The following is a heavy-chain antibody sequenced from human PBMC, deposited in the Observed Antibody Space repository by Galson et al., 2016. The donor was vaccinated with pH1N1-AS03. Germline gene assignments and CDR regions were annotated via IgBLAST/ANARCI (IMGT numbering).Heavy chain of an antibody. CDR3: AKDSSSNEQGY. D-gene: IGHD6-6*01. J-gene: IGHJ4*02. CDR1: GFTLSRSW. CDR2: INRDGSQK. Sequence: SLRLSCAASGFTLSRSWMSWVRQAPGKGLEWVANINRDGSQKNYVDSVKGRFTIPRDNAKSSLNLQMNSLSAEATAIYYCAKDSSSNEQGYWGPGTLVTVSS. V-gene: IGHV3-7*01.